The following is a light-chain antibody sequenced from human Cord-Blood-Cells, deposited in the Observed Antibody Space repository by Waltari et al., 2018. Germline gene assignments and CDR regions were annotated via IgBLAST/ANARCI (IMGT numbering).Light chain of an antibody. CDR1: SSNIGAGYD. CDR3: QSYDSSLSGYV. CDR2: GNS. J-gene: IGLJ1*01. Sequence: CTGSSSNIGAGYDVHWYQQLPGTAPKLLIYGNSNRPSGVPDRFSGSKSGTSDSLAITGLQAEDEADYYCQSYDSSLSGYVFGTGTKVTVL. V-gene: IGLV1-40*01.